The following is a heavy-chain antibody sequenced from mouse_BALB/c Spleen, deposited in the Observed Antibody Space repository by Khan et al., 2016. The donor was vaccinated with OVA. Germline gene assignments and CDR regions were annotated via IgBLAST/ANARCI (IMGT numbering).Heavy chain of an antibody. CDR1: GFTFKDYY. D-gene: IGHD2-2*01. CDR3: ATLHGYPFAY. J-gene: IGHJ3*01. CDR2: IDPPDDAS. Sequence: VQLQQSGADLVKPGASLNLSCSASGFTFKDYYIHWVHQSPEQGLEWVGRIDPPDDASKYGPNFPDTATLPADTSSNTAYLQRTSLTSEDTAVYYCATLHGYPFAYWGQGTLVSVSA. V-gene: IGHV14-2*01.